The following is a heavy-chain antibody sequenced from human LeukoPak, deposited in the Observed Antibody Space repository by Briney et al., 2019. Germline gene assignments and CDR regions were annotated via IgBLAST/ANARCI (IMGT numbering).Heavy chain of an antibody. Sequence: GGSLRLSCAASGFTFDDYAMSWVRQTPGKGLEWVSGTNWDGGRTGYADSVKGRFTISRDNAKNSLYLQMNSLRAEDTAVYYCARGPTTVTNDDWYFDLWGRGTLVTVSS. CDR3: ARGPTTVTNDDWYFDL. V-gene: IGHV3-20*04. J-gene: IGHJ2*01. CDR1: GFTFDDYA. CDR2: TNWDGGRT. D-gene: IGHD4-17*01.